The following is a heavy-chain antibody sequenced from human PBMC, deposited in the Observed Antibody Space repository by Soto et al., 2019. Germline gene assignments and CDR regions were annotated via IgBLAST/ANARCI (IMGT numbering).Heavy chain of an antibody. CDR2: IYYSGST. J-gene: IGHJ5*02. D-gene: IGHD3-10*01. V-gene: IGHV4-39*01. CDR3: ARQGSSGDYFRNFLWCDP. CDR1: GGSLSSTTYF. Sequence: KPSETLSLTWTVSGGSLSSTTYFWAWIRQSPGKGPEWIGSIYYSGSTYFNPSLRSRVTMSVDTSEHQFSLRLNSVTAADTAMYYCARQGSSGDYFRNFLWCDPWGQETLGTVS.